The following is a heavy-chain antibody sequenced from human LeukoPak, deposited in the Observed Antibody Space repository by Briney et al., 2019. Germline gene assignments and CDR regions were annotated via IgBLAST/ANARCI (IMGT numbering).Heavy chain of an antibody. D-gene: IGHD5/OR15-5a*01. Sequence: GGSLRLSCAASGFTFDDYAMHWVRQAPGKGLEWVSGISWNSGSIGYADSVKGRFTISRDNAKNSLYLQMNSLRAEDTALYYCATISSTSDYFDYWGQGTLVTVSS. J-gene: IGHJ4*02. V-gene: IGHV3-9*01. CDR3: ATISSTSDYFDY. CDR1: GFTFDDYA. CDR2: ISWNSGSI.